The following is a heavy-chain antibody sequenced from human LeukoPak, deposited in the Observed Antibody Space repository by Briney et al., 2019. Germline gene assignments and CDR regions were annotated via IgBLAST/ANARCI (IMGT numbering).Heavy chain of an antibody. CDR1: GFTFRSYD. CDR3: AGSGSHVY. Sequence: GGSLRLSCAASGFTFRSYDINWVRQAPGKGLEWVSSITGNGASTNFADSVKGRFTISRDNSKNTAYLQMNSLRAEDTAVYYCAGSGSHVYWGQGTLVTVSS. J-gene: IGHJ4*02. V-gene: IGHV3-23*01. D-gene: IGHD1-26*01. CDR2: ITGNGAST.